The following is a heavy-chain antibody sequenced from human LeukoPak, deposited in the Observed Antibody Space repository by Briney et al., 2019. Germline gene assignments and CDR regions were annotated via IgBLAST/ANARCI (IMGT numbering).Heavy chain of an antibody. D-gene: IGHD5-18*01. CDR1: GFTLRSYA. J-gene: IGHJ4*02. CDR2: ISGSGGST. CDR3: AKGSFGYSYPVDY. Sequence: PGGSLRLSCAASGFTLRSYAMTWVRQAPGKGLEWVSDISGSGGSTYYADSVKGRFTISRDNSKNTLYLQMNSLRAEDTAVYYCAKGSFGYSYPVDYWGQGTLVTVSS. V-gene: IGHV3-23*01.